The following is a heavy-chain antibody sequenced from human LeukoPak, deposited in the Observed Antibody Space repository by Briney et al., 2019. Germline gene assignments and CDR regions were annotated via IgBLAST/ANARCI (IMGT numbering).Heavy chain of an antibody. CDR1: GFTFSSYT. CDR3: ARGGIAGRPVYYYYMDV. J-gene: IGHJ6*03. CDR2: MSALSTYI. Sequence: GGCLRLSCAASGFTFSSYTIHWVRQAPGKGLEWVSSMSALSTYIYYADSVKGRFTISRDNVEKSAYLELSGLTAHDTAIYYCARGGIAGRPVYYYYMDVWGKGTTVTVSS. D-gene: IGHD6-6*01. V-gene: IGHV3-21*01.